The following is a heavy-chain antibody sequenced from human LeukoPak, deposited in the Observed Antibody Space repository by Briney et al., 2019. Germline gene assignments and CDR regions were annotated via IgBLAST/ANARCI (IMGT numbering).Heavy chain of an antibody. J-gene: IGHJ4*02. CDR1: GGSVSSGSYY. Sequence: PSETLSLTCTVPGGSVSSGSYYWSWIRQPPGKGLEWIGYIYYSGSTNYNPSLKSRVTISVDTSKNQFSLKLNSVTAADTAVYXCARTPYYYDSXGYYRGGFDYWGQGTLVTVSS. CDR3: ARTPYYYDSXGYYRGGFDY. CDR2: IYYSGST. V-gene: IGHV4-61*01. D-gene: IGHD3-22*01.